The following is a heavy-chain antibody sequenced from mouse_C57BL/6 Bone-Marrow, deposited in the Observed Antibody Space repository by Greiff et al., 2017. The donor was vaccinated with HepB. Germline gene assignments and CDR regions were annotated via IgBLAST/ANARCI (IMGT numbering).Heavy chain of an antibody. D-gene: IGHD4-1*02. CDR1: GYTFTDYY. J-gene: IGHJ2*01. CDR3: AIQLGDY. V-gene: IGHV1-76*01. CDR2: IYPGSGNT. Sequence: QVQLQQSGAELVRPGASVKLSCKASGYTFTDYYINWVKQRPGQGLEWIARIYPGSGNTYYNEKFTGKATLTAEKSSSTAYMQISSLTSEDSAVYVCAIQLGDYWGQGTTLTVSS.